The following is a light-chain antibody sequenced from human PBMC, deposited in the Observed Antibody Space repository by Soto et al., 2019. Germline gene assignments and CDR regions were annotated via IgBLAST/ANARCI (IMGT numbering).Light chain of an antibody. Sequence: QSVLTQPASVSGSPGQSITISCTGTSSDIGDYDYVSWYQQHPGKAPKLLISEVSNRPSGVSNRFSGSKSGNTASLTISGLQAEDEADYYCQSFDSGLAGLIFGAGTKVTVL. CDR2: EVS. J-gene: IGLJ2*01. CDR1: SSDIGDYDY. V-gene: IGLV2-14*01. CDR3: QSFDSGLAGLI.